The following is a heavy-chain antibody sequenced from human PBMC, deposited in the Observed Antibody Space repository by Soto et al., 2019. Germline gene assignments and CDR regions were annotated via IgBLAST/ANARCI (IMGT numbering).Heavy chain of an antibody. CDR1: GGSISSSNW. V-gene: IGHV4-4*02. Sequence: QVQLQESGPGLVKPSGTLSLTCAVSGGSISSSNWWSWVRQPPGKGLEWIGEIYHSGSTNYNPSPKSXGTXSXGKSKNQFSLKLSSVTAADTAVYYCARVGFGIAVDYWGQGTLVTVSS. D-gene: IGHD6-19*01. CDR3: ARVGFGIAVDY. J-gene: IGHJ4*02. CDR2: IYHSGST.